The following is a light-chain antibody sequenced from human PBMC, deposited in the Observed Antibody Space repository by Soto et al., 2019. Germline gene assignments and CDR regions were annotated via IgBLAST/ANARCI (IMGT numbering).Light chain of an antibody. J-gene: IGLJ1*01. CDR1: SSDVGGYDY. Sequence: QSALTQPPSASSSPGQSVTISCTGTSSDVGGYDYVSWYQQHPGKAPKLMIYEVTKRPSGVPDRFSGSKSGNTASLTFSGLQADDEADYYCSSYAGNNNPYVFGTGTKLTVL. V-gene: IGLV2-8*01. CDR3: SSYAGNNNPYV. CDR2: EVT.